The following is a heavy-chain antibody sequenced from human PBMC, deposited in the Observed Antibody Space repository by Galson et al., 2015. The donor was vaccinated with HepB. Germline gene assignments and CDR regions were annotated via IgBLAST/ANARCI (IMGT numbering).Heavy chain of an antibody. D-gene: IGHD3-10*01. V-gene: IGHV1-69*13. Sequence: SVKVSCKASGGTFSSYAISWVRQAPGQGLEWMGGIIPIFGTANYAQKFQGRVTITADESTSTAYMELSSLRSEDTAVYYCAREPMVRGVIAHWYFDLWGRGTLVTVSS. CDR1: GGTFSSYA. CDR2: IIPIFGTA. CDR3: AREPMVRGVIAHWYFDL. J-gene: IGHJ2*01.